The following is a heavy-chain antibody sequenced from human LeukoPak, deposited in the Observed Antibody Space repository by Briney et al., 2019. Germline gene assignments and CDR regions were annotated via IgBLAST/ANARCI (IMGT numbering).Heavy chain of an antibody. Sequence: PGGSLRLSCGASGFTFSSYSMNWVRQTPGKGLEWVSSIRSSSSYMYYADSVKGRFTISRDNAKNSLYLQMNSMRAEDTAVYFCAKGAGGYYDSSGSGFDYWGQGTLVTVSS. CDR2: IRSSSSYM. J-gene: IGHJ4*02. CDR1: GFTFSSYS. V-gene: IGHV3-21*01. D-gene: IGHD3-22*01. CDR3: AKGAGGYYDSSGSGFDY.